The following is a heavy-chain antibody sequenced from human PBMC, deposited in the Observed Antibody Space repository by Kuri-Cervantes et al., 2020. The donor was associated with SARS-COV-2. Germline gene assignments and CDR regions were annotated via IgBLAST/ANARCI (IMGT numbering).Heavy chain of an antibody. CDR1: GGSISSYY. CDR2: IYTSGST. Sequence: GSLRLSCTVSGGSISSYYWSWIRQPAGKGLEWIGRIYTSGSTNYNPSLKSRVTISVDTSKNQFSLKLSSVTAADTAVYYCARRPSRERRAPFDYWGQGTLVTVSS. CDR3: ARRPSRERRAPFDY. J-gene: IGHJ4*02. V-gene: IGHV4-4*07. D-gene: IGHD1-1*01.